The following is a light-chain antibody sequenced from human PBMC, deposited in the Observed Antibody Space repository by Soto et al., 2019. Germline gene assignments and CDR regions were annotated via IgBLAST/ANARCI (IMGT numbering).Light chain of an antibody. Sequence: QSALTQPASVSGXPXQSXTXPCTXTSXDIGGYNYVSWYQQHPGKAPKLMIFDVSYRPSGISDRFSGSKSGNTASLTISGLQPEDEADYYCSSYGASSTLFGGGTQLTVL. V-gene: IGLV2-14*03. CDR2: DVS. J-gene: IGLJ2*01. CDR1: SXDIGGYNY. CDR3: SSYGASSTL.